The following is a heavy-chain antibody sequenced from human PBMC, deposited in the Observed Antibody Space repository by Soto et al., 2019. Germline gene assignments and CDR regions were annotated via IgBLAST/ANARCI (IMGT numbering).Heavy chain of an antibody. CDR1: GYSISSCYH. CDR2: VHYSGNT. D-gene: IGHD2-15*01. V-gene: IGHV4-38-2*02. J-gene: IGHJ5*02. Sequence: SETLSLTCTVSGYSISSCYHWAWIRQPPGKGLEWLGSVHYSGNTYYNPSLKSRLTISVDKSKNQFSLNLSSVTAADTAVYYCARQDRVVAEGRWFDPWGQGTLVTV. CDR3: ARQDRVVAEGRWFDP.